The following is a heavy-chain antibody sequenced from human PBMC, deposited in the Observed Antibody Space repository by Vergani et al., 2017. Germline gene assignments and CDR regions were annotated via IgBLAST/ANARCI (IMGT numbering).Heavy chain of an antibody. J-gene: IGHJ4*02. Sequence: QVQLQESGPGLVKPSQTLSLTCTVSGGSISSGSYYWSWIRQPAGKGLEWIGRIYTSGSTNYNPSLKSRVTISVDTSKNQFSLKLSSVTAADTAVYYCARVAEAYGDYEYYFDYWGQGTLVTVSS. CDR1: GGSISSGSYY. D-gene: IGHD4-17*01. CDR3: ARVAEAYGDYEYYFDY. V-gene: IGHV4-61*02. CDR2: IYTSGST.